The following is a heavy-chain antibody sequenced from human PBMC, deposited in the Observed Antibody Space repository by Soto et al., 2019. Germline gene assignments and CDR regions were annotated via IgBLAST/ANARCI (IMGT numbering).Heavy chain of an antibody. CDR3: ERGEGRLVGIWFDP. CDR2: INHSGST. CDR1: GGSFSRYY. D-gene: IGHD5-12*01. J-gene: IGHJ5*02. V-gene: IGHV4-34*01. Sequence: QVQLQQWGAGLLKPSETLSLTCDVYGGSFSRYYWNWIRQPPGKGLEWLGEINHSGSTNYNPSLESRVTISLDTSKTQFSLKLTSVTAADTAVYDCERGEGRLVGIWFDPWGQGTLVTVSS.